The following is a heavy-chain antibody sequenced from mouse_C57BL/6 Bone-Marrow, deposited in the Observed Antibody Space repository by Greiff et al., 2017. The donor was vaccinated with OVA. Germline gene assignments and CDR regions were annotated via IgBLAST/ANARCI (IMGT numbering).Heavy chain of an antibody. CDR3: TIYYYGSSHFDY. CDR1: GFTIKDDY. CDR2: IDPGNGDT. Sequence: EVKLQQSGAELVRPGASVKLSCTASGFTIKDDYMHWVKQRPEQGLEWIGWIDPGNGDTDYASKFQGKATITADTSSNTAYLQLSSLTSEDTTVYYCTIYYYGSSHFDYGGQGTTLTVAS. J-gene: IGHJ2*01. D-gene: IGHD1-1*01. V-gene: IGHV14-4*01.